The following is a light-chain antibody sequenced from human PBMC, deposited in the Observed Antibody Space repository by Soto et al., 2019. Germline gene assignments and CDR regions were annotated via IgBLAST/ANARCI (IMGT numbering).Light chain of an antibody. Sequence: DIQMTQSPRSLSASVGDTVTITCRASQGIGTSLAWYRHKPGKVPDLLIYAASTLQSGCPPHFSVSGSGTDFTLTISRLQPEDVATYCCQEYCSPPFTFGGGTKV. CDR2: AAS. V-gene: IGKV1-27*01. J-gene: IGKJ3*01. CDR1: QGIGTS. CDR3: QEYCSPPFT.